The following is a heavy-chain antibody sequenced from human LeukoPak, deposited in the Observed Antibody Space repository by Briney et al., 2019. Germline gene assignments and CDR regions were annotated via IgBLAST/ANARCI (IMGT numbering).Heavy chain of an antibody. J-gene: IGHJ4*02. V-gene: IGHV4-59*01. CDR1: GSSISSYY. CDR2: IYYSRST. CDR3: ARVRITGTTTAFDY. Sequence: KPSETLSLTCTVSGSSISSYYWSWIRQPPGKGLEWIGYIYYSRSTNYDPSLKSRVTISVDTSKNQFSLKLSSVTAADTAVYYCARVRITGTTTAFDYWGQGTLVTVSS. D-gene: IGHD1-7*01.